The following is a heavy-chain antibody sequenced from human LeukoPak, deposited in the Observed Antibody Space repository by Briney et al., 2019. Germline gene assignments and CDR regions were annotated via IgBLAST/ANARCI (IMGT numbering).Heavy chain of an antibody. CDR3: ARDRWFGESYYYYYMDV. D-gene: IGHD3-10*01. Sequence: GGSLRLSCAASGFTFSSYAISWVRQAPGKGLEWVAVISYDGTNKYYADSVKGRFTISRDNSKNTLYLQMNSLRAEDTAVYYCARDRWFGESYYYYYMDVWGKGTTVTISS. CDR1: GFTFSSYA. J-gene: IGHJ6*03. V-gene: IGHV3-30*04. CDR2: ISYDGTNK.